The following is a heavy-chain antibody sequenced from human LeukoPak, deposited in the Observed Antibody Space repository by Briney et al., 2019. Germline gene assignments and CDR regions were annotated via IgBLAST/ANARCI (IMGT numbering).Heavy chain of an antibody. Sequence: GGSLTLSCAASGFTFSYHWMTWVRQAPGKGLEWVANIKNDGTVKNYVDSVKGRFTISRDNAKNSLYLQMNSLRAEDTGVYYCAKIAYYYDSSGYYYVSSLDYWGQGTLVTVSS. CDR3: AKIAYYYDSSGYYYVSSLDY. V-gene: IGHV3-7*01. D-gene: IGHD3-22*01. CDR2: IKNDGTVK. CDR1: GFTFSYHW. J-gene: IGHJ4*02.